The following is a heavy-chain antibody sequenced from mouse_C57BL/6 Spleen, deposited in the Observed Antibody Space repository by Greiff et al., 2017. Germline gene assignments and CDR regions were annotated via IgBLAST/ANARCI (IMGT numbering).Heavy chain of an antibody. Sequence: VQLQQSGAELVRPGASVKLSCKASGYTFTDYYINWVKQRPGQGLEWIARIYPGSGNTYYNEKFKGKATLTAEKSSSTAYMQLSSLTSEDSAVYFCARGTTVVRDHFDYWGQGTTLTVSS. CDR2: IYPGSGNT. CDR1: GYTFTDYY. D-gene: IGHD1-1*01. J-gene: IGHJ2*01. CDR3: ARGTTVVRDHFDY. V-gene: IGHV1-76*01.